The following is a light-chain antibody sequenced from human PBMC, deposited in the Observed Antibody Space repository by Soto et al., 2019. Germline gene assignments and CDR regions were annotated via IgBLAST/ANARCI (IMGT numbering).Light chain of an antibody. J-gene: IGKJ3*01. CDR3: RRRSNWSEFT. Sequence: EIVLTQSPATLSLSPGERATLSCRASQSVSSYLAWYQQKPGQAPRLLIYDASNRATGIPARFSGSGSATDFTLSISSLEPEEFAVYYCRRRSNWSEFTFGTGTKGDIK. CDR2: DAS. V-gene: IGKV3-11*01. CDR1: QSVSSY.